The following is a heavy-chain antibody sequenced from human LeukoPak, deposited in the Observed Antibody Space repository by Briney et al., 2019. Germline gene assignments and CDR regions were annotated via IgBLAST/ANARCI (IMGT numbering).Heavy chain of an antibody. CDR1: GYTFTRYD. D-gene: IGHD1-26*01. V-gene: IGHV1-8*01. J-gene: IGHJ4*02. CDR3: ARTESGSPDY. Sequence: ASVKGSCKASGYTFTRYDINLGRPATGQGPEWMGWMNPNSGNTGYAQKFQGRVTMTRNTSISTAYMELSSLRSEDTAVYYCARTESGSPDYWGQGTLVTVSS. CDR2: MNPNSGNT.